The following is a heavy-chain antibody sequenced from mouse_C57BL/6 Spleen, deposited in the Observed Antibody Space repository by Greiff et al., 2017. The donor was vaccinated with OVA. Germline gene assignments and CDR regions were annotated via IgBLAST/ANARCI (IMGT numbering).Heavy chain of an antibody. CDR2: FYPGSGSI. Sequence: QVQLQQSGAELVKPGASVKLSCKASGYTFTEYSIHWVKQRSGQGLEWIGWFYPGSGSIKYNEKFKDKATLTADKSSSTAYMELSRLTSEDSAVYCCERHEVGDGYYGGAMDYWGQGTSVTVSS. D-gene: IGHD2-3*01. CDR1: GYTFTEYS. J-gene: IGHJ4*01. V-gene: IGHV1-62-2*01. CDR3: ERHEVGDGYYGGAMDY.